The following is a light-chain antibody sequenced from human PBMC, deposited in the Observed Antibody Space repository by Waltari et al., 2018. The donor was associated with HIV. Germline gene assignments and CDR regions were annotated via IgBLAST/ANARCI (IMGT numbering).Light chain of an antibody. CDR1: SSDVGGYNY. Sequence: QSALTQPASVSGSPGQSITISCTGTSSDVGGYNYVSWYQQHPGKAPKLMIYDVSKRPSGVSNRFSGSKSGTTASLTISGLQAEDEADYYCCSYAGSSTSVFGGGTKLTVL. V-gene: IGLV2-23*02. J-gene: IGLJ2*01. CDR3: CSYAGSSTSV. CDR2: DVS.